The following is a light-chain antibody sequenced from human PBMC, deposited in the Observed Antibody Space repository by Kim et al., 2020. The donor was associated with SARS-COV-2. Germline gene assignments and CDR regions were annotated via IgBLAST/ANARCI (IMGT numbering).Light chain of an antibody. J-gene: IGLJ3*02. Sequence: SYELTQPPSVSVAPGKTARITCGGNNIGSKSVHWYQQKPGQAPVLVIYYVSDWPSGIPERFSGSNSGNTATLTISRVEAGAEADYYCQVWDSSSAHWLFG. CDR2: YVS. V-gene: IGLV3-21*04. CDR3: QVWDSSSAHWL. CDR1: NIGSKS.